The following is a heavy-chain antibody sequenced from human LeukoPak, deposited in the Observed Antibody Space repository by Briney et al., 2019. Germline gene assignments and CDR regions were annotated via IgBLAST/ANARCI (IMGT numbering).Heavy chain of an antibody. Sequence: GASVKVSCKASGGTFSSYAISWVRQAPGQGVEWVGWIIPIFGTANYAQKFQGRVTITADESTSTAYMELSSLRSEDTAVYYCARDHCSGGSCYYFYYMDVWGKGTTVTVSS. D-gene: IGHD2-15*01. J-gene: IGHJ6*03. V-gene: IGHV1-69*13. CDR1: GGTFSSYA. CDR2: IIPIFGTA. CDR3: ARDHCSGGSCYYFYYMDV.